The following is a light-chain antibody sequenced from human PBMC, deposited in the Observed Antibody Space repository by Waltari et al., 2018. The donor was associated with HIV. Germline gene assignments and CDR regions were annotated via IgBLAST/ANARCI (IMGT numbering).Light chain of an antibody. CDR1: QSIGNY. J-gene: IGKJ2*01. Sequence: DIQMTQSPSSLSASVGDRVTIICRASQSIGNYLNWYQQKSGTAPELLIYAASSLQSGVPSRFSGSGSGTDFTLTITSLQPEDFATYYCQQSSSSPPTFSQGTKVEI. CDR3: QQSSSSPPT. V-gene: IGKV1-39*01. CDR2: AAS.